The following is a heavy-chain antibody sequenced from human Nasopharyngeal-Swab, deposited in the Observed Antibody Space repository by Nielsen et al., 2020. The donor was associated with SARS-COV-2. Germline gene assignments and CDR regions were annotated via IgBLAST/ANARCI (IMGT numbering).Heavy chain of an antibody. CDR2: ISGSDHTT. J-gene: IGHJ6*02. CDR1: GFTFRSYA. Sequence: GGSLRLSCAASGFTFRSYAISWVRQAPGKGLEWVSVISGSDHTTYYADSVKGRFTVSRDNSKNTVSLQMNSLRAEDTAIYYCAKDRDSGDDSDDYYHYYGMDVWGQGTTVTVSS. CDR3: AKDRDSGDDSDDYYHYYGMDV. D-gene: IGHD5-12*01. V-gene: IGHV3-23*01.